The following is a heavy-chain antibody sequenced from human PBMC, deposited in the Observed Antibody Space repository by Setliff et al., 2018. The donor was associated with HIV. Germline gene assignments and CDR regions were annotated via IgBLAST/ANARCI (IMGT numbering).Heavy chain of an antibody. CDR2: ISAYNGNT. Sequence: ASVKVSCKASGYTFTSHYMHWVRQAPGQGLEWMGWISAYNGNTNYAQKLQGRVTMTTDTSTSTAYMELRSLSSDDTAVYYCARARLQGIVTAVGPRDNCLDPWGQGTRVTVSS. D-gene: IGHD1-26*01. CDR1: GYTFTSHY. V-gene: IGHV1-18*04. CDR3: ARARLQGIVTAVGPRDNCLDP. J-gene: IGHJ5*02.